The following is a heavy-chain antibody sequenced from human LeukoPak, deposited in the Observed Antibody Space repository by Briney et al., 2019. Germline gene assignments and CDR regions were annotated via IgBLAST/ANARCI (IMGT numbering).Heavy chain of an antibody. CDR3: ARDLQTLDYSYISGSGILDY. J-gene: IGHJ4*02. V-gene: IGHV3-30-3*01. D-gene: IGHD3-10*01. CDR1: GFTFSSYA. Sequence: GGSLRLSCAASGFTFSSYAMHWVRQAPGKGLEWVAVISYDGSNIYYADSVKGRFTISRDNSKNTLYLQMNSLRAEDTAVYYCARDLQTLDYSYISGSGILDYWGQGTLVTVSS. CDR2: ISYDGSNI.